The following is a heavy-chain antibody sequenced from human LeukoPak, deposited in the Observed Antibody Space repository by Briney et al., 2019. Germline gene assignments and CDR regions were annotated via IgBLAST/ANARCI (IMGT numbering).Heavy chain of an antibody. J-gene: IGHJ3*02. CDR2: IYYSGST. V-gene: IGHV4-39*02. CDR1: GGSISSSSYY. Sequence: PSETLSLTCTVSGGSISSSSYYWGWIRQPPGKGLEWIGSIYYSGSTYYNPSLKSRVTISVDTSKNQFSLKLSSVTAADTAVYYCARDGGFTYYYDSSGPRDAFGIWGQGTMVTVSS. CDR3: ARDGGFTYYYDSSGPRDAFGI. D-gene: IGHD3-22*01.